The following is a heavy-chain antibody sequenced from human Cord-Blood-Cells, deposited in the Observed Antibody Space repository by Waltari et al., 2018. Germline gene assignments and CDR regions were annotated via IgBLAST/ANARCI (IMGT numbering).Heavy chain of an antibody. CDR1: GGSISSSNW. J-gene: IGHJ3*02. V-gene: IGHV4-4*02. Sequence: QVQLQESGPGLVKPSGTLSLTCAVSGGSISSSNWWSWVRQPPGKGLEWIGEIYQSGDTNYNPSRKSRVTISVDKSKNQFSLKLSSVTAADTAVYYCARYPVGIAAAGSAFDIWGQGTMVTVSS. D-gene: IGHD6-13*01. CDR3: ARYPVGIAAAGSAFDI. CDR2: IYQSGDT.